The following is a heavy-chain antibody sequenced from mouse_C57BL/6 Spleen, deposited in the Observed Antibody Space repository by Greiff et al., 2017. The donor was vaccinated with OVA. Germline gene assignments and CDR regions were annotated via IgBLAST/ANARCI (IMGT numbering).Heavy chain of an antibody. V-gene: IGHV1-26*01. D-gene: IGHD2-3*01. CDR3: ARGGPYDGYLDY. CDR2: INPNNGGT. Sequence: EVKLQQSGPELVKPGASVKISCKASGYTFTDYYMNWVKQSHGKSLEWIGDINPNNGGTSYNQKFKGKATLTVDKSSSTAYMELRSLTSEDSAVYYCARGGPYDGYLDYWGQGTTLTVSS. CDR1: GYTFTDYY. J-gene: IGHJ2*01.